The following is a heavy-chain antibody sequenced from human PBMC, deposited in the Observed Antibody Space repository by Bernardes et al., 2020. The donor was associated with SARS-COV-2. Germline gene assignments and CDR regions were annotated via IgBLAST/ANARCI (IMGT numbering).Heavy chain of an antibody. V-gene: IGHV2-5*02. J-gene: IGHJ4*02. CDR2: IYWDDDK. D-gene: IGHD7-27*01. Sequence: SGFTLSKPTQTLTLTCRFSGFSLSPSGEGVGWIRQPPGKALEWLALIYWDDDKHYSPSLSSRLTVTKDTSKSQVVLTMTNMDPVDTATYYCAHRRSPNWGSYFDFWGQGILVTVSS. CDR1: GFSLSPSGEG. CDR3: AHRRSPNWGSYFDF.